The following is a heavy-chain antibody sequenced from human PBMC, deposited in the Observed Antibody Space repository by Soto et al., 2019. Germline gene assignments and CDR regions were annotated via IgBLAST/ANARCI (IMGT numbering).Heavy chain of an antibody. Sequence: EVQLVESGGGLVQPGGSLRLSCAASGFSLSSYWMSWVRQAPGKGLEWVANMNQDGSESDYVGSVKGRFTCTRDNAKNSLHLQTNRLRAEDTAVYYCARLSPSAGRRDLACWGQGTLVTVSS. CDR3: ARLSPSAGRRDLAC. CDR2: MNQDGSES. CDR1: GFSLSSYW. J-gene: IGHJ4*02. V-gene: IGHV3-7*01.